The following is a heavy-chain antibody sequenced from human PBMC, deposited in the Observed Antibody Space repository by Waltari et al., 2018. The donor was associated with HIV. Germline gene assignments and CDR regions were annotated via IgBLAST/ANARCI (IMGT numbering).Heavy chain of an antibody. Sequence: EVQLVESGGGLVQPGGSLRLSCAASGFTVSSNYMSWVRQAPGKGLEWFSLIYTGGRTYYADSVKGRFTISRENSKNTLYLQINSLRAEDTAVYYCASPDTTMVHGHYYFYHMDVWGQGTTVTVSS. CDR2: IYTGGRT. D-gene: IGHD5-18*01. CDR3: ASPDTTMVHGHYYFYHMDV. V-gene: IGHV3-66*01. J-gene: IGHJ6*02. CDR1: GFTVSSNY.